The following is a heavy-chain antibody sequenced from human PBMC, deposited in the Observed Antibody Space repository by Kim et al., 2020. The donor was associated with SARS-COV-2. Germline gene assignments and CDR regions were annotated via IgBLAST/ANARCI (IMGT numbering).Heavy chain of an antibody. V-gene: IGHV3-74*01. Sequence: GGSLRLSCGASGFTFNRYWMQWIRQPAGMGLEWISRINKDGTSTSYVDSVKGRFTISRDNAKNTVYLQMDSLTSEDTALYYCVRSTQGFDYWGQGTLVTVSS. J-gene: IGHJ4*02. CDR3: VRSTQGFDY. CDR2: INKDGTST. D-gene: IGHD2-15*01. CDR1: GFTFNRYW.